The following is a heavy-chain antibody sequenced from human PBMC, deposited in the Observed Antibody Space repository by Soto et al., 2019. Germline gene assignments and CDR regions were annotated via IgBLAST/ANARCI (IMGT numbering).Heavy chain of an antibody. J-gene: IGHJ6*03. D-gene: IGHD3-3*01. CDR3: ARVRSGPHPGLRYYYYYMDV. CDR2: IIPILGIA. Sequence: GASVKVSCKASGGTFSSYTISWVRQAPGQGLEWMGRIIPILGIANYAQKFQGRVTITADKSTSTAYMELSSLRSEDTAVYYCARVRSGPHPGLRYYYYYMDVWGKGTTVTVSS. CDR1: GGTFSSYT. V-gene: IGHV1-69*02.